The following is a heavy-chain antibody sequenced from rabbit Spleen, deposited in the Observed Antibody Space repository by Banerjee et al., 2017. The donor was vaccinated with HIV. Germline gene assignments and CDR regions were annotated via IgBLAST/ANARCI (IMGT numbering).Heavy chain of an antibody. CDR3: ARGTGAYTYKLNL. V-gene: IGHV1S40*01. CDR2: IYTGSGSA. Sequence: QSLEESGGGLVQPEGSLTLTCTASGFSFSSSYYMSWVRQAPGKGLEWIGCIYTGSGSAYYASWAKGRFTITKASSTSVTLQMTSLTAADTATYFCARGTGAYTYKLNLWGQGTLVTVS. CDR1: GFSFSSSYY. D-gene: IGHD6-1*01. J-gene: IGHJ4*01.